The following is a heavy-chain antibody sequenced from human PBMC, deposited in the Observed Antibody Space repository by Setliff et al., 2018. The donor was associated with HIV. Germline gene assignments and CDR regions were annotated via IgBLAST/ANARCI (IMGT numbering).Heavy chain of an antibody. D-gene: IGHD3-10*01. V-gene: IGHV7-4-1*02. CDR1: GYTFNNYA. CDR2: INTNTSSP. Sequence: GASVKVSCKASGYTFNNYALYWVRQAPGQGFEWMGWINTNTSSPTYAQGFTRRFVFSLDPSVRTTYLQITGLKAEDTAVYYCAGGGDRMQIWSRFPFDIWGQGTMVTVSS. CDR3: AGGGDRMQIWSRFPFDI. J-gene: IGHJ3*02.